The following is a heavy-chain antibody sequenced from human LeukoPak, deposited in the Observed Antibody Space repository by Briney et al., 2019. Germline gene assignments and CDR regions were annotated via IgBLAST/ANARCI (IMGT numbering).Heavy chain of an antibody. V-gene: IGHV1-69*13. D-gene: IGHD2-2*01. Sequence: SVKVSCKASGGTFSSYAISWVRQAPGQGLEWMGGIIPIFGTANYAQKFQGRVTITADASTSTAYMELSSLRSEDTAVYYCARERYCSSTSCYRPQQNYYYYYMDVWGKGTTVTVSS. CDR2: IIPIFGTA. CDR3: ARERYCSSTSCYRPQQNYYYYYMDV. CDR1: GGTFSSYA. J-gene: IGHJ6*03.